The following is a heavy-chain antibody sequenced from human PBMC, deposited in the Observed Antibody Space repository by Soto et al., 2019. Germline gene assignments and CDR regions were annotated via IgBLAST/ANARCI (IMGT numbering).Heavy chain of an antibody. CDR1: GGSLSGYY. D-gene: IGHD5-12*01. CDR2: IKDGGRT. Sequence: QVQLQQWGAGLLKPSETLSLNCAVNGGSLSGYYWSWIRQPPGKGLEWIGEIKDGGRTNYSPSLKSXXTXSXXTSNNQFSLRLYSVTAADTGVDYCARGQEGVVATHWDQGTLVTVSS. V-gene: IGHV4-34*01. J-gene: IGHJ4*02. CDR3: ARGQEGVVATH.